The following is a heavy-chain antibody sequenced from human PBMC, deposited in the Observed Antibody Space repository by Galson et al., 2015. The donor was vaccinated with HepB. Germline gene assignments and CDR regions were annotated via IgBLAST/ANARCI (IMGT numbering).Heavy chain of an antibody. Sequence: SLRLSCAASGFTFSTYPMHWARQAPGKGLVWVGLILSDGKVKYYADSVKGRFTISRDNSKNMLYLQMDSLRAEDTAVYYCARDEGYFYYGMDVWGQGTTVTVSS. CDR2: ILSDGKVK. CDR3: ARDEGYFYYGMDV. CDR1: GFTFSTYP. V-gene: IGHV3-30*04. J-gene: IGHJ6*02.